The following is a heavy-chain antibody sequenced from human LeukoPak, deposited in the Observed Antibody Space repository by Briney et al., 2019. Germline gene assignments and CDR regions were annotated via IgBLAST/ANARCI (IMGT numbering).Heavy chain of an antibody. V-gene: IGHV1-69*04. Sequence: ASVKVSCKASGGTFSSYAISWVRQAPGQGLEWMGRIIPILGIANYAQKFQGRVTITADKSTSTAYMELSSLRSEDTAVYYCARDRGYNWNDVGRHDYWGQGTLVTASS. J-gene: IGHJ4*02. CDR3: ARDRGYNWNDVGRHDY. CDR2: IIPILGIA. D-gene: IGHD1-1*01. CDR1: GGTFSSYA.